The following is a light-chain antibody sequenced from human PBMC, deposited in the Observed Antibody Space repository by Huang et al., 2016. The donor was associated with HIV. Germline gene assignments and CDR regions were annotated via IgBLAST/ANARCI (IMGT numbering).Light chain of an antibody. Sequence: DIQMTQSPSSLSASVRDRVTITCRASKSISSNLNWYQQKPGKAPKLLIYAASNLQSGVPSRFSGSGSGTDFSLTISSLQPEDAASYYCQQSFSTPHTFGQGTKLEI. CDR3: QQSFSTPHT. CDR2: AAS. V-gene: IGKV1-39*01. CDR1: KSISSN. J-gene: IGKJ2*01.